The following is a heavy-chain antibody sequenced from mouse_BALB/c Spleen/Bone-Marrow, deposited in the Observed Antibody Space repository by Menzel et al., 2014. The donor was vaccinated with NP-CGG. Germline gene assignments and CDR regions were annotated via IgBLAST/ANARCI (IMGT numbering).Heavy chain of an antibody. CDR2: ILPGSGST. CDR3: AREDGLWYFDV. Sequence: VQLVESGAELMKPGASVKISCKATGYTLSSYWIEWVKQRPGHGLEWIGEILPGSGSTNYNEKFKGKATFTADTSSNTAYMQLSSLTSEDSAVYYCAREDGLWYFDVWGAGTTVTVSS. J-gene: IGHJ1*01. D-gene: IGHD1-1*01. V-gene: IGHV1-9*01. CDR1: GYTLSSYW.